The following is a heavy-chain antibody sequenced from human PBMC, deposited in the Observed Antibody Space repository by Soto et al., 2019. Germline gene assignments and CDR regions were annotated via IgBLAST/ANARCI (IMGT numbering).Heavy chain of an antibody. CDR3: TGEVASGY. CDR2: ISRDGGTK. CDR1: GFTVSTYG. J-gene: IGHJ4*02. D-gene: IGHD2-8*02. Sequence: QVRVVESGGGVVQPGRSLRLSCAVSGFTVSTYGMHWVRQAPGKGLEWVAVISRDGGTKYYADSVKGRFTISRDNSRNTMFLEMNSLRGDDMAVYYCTGEVASGYWGQGTLVTVSS. V-gene: IGHV3-30*03.